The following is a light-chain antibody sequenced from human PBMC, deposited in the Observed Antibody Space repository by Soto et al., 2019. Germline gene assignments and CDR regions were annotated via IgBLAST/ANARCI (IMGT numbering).Light chain of an antibody. J-gene: IGLJ1*01. Sequence: QSVLTQPPSASGAPGQTVTISCSGSSSNIGGHTVSWYQQLPGAAPKLLIYTNTQRPSGVPVRFSGSKSGTSASLAISGLLSEDEADYYCAVWDDSLYVFGPGTKLTVL. CDR2: TNT. CDR3: AVWDDSLYV. V-gene: IGLV1-44*01. CDR1: SSNIGGHT.